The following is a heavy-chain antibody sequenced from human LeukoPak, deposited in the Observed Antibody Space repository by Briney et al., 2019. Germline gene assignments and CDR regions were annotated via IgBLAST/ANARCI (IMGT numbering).Heavy chain of an antibody. CDR1: GGSISSYY. J-gene: IGHJ4*02. D-gene: IGHD5-12*01. CDR2: IYYSGST. CDR3: ARDGYGVF. V-gene: IGHV4-59*01. Sequence: SETLSLTCTVSGGSISSYYWSWIRQPPGKGLEWIGYIYYSGSTNYKPSLKSRVTISVDTSKNQFSLKLSSVTAADTAVYYCARDGYGVFWGQGTLVTVSS.